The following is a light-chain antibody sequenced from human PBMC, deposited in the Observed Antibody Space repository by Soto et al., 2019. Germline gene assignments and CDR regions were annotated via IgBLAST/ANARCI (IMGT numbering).Light chain of an antibody. CDR2: GAS. CDR3: QHYGNSPLYT. J-gene: IGKJ2*01. V-gene: IGKV3-20*01. Sequence: EIVLTQSPGTLSLSPGERATLSCRASQSVSSIYLAWYQQKPGQAPRLLIYGASSRATGIPDRFSGSGSGTDFTLTISRLEPEDFAVYYCQHYGNSPLYTFGQGTKLEIK. CDR1: QSVSSIY.